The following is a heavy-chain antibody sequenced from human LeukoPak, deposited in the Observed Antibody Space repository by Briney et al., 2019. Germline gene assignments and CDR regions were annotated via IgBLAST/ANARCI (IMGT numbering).Heavy chain of an antibody. CDR2: ISAYNGNT. Sequence: GASVKVSCKASGYSFTRYGISWVRQAPGQGLEWMGWISAYNGNTNYAQNLQGRVTMTTDTSTSTAYMELRSLRPDDTAVYYCARDQLPIDYWGQGTLVTVSS. V-gene: IGHV1-18*01. J-gene: IGHJ4*02. CDR3: ARDQLPIDY. D-gene: IGHD2-2*01. CDR1: GYSFTRYG.